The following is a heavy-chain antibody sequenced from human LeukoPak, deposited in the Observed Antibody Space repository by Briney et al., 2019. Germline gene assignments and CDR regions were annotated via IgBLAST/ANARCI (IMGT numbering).Heavy chain of an antibody. D-gene: IGHD2-2*02. J-gene: IGHJ4*02. CDR3: ARGGRATARPYYFDY. CDR2: INPNGGST. Sequence: GASVKVSCKASGYTFTSYFLHWVRQAPGQGLEWMGLINPNGGSTIYAQRFQGRITMTRDTSTRTVYMELSSLRSEDTAVYYCARGGRATARPYYFDYRGQGTLVTVSS. CDR1: GYTFTSYF. V-gene: IGHV1-46*01.